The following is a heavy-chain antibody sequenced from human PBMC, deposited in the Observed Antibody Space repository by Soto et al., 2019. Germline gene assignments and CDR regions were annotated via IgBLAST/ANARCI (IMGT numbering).Heavy chain of an antibody. CDR1: GDTFKNCV. D-gene: IGHD3-10*01. CDR2: IIPLFGTT. V-gene: IGHV1-69*01. Sequence: QVQVVQSGVEVRRPGSSVKVSCKASGDTFKNCVISWVRQAPGQGLEWMGGIIPLFGTTDFAQRFQGRLTMTTDESTTTAYMERSKLRSEDTATYYSATELGFGKLSVVWGQGTTVIVSS. CDR3: ATELGFGKLSVV. J-gene: IGHJ6*02.